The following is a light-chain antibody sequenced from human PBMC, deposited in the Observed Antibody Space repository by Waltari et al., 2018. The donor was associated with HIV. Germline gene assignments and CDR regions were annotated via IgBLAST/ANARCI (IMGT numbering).Light chain of an antibody. V-gene: IGLV1-51*01. CDR2: YTN. CDR3: GTWDSSLSAVA. Sequence: QSVLTQPPSVSAAPGQKVTISCSGSSPNVGNNCVSWYQQLPGTAPKLLIYYTNERPSGIPDRFSGSKSGTSATLGITGLQTGDEADYYCGTWDSSLSAVAFGGGTRLTVL. J-gene: IGLJ2*01. CDR1: SPNVGNNC.